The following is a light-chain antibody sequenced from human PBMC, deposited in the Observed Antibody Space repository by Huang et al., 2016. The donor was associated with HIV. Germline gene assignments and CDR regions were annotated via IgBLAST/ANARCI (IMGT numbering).Light chain of an antibody. CDR3: QHYSNWPPLT. CDR1: QSIGTN. J-gene: IGKJ4*01. V-gene: IGKV3-15*01. CDR2: GAS. Sequence: IILTQSPATLSVSPGEGATLSCRASQSIGTNLAWYQQGPGQAPRLLVYGASTRATGVPVRFSGSGSGTQFNLTLSSLQSEDFATYYCQHYSNWPPLTFGGGTKVEI.